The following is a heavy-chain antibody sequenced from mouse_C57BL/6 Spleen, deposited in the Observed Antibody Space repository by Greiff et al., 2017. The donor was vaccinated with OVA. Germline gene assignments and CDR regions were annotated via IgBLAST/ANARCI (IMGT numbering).Heavy chain of an antibody. D-gene: IGHD1-1*01. Sequence: VQLQQPGTELVKPGASVKLSCKASGYTFTSYWMHWVKQRPGQGLEWIGNINPNNGNTNYNEKFKSKATLTVDKSSSTAYMQLSSLTSEDSAVYYCARDYYGSSCFDYWGQGTTLTVSS. V-gene: IGHV1-53*01. CDR1: GYTFTSYW. CDR2: INPNNGNT. CDR3: ARDYYGSSCFDY. J-gene: IGHJ2*01.